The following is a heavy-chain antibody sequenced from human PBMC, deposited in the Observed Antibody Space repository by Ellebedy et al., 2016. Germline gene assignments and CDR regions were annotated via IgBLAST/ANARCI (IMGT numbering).Heavy chain of an antibody. CDR3: ARWSPLHWHFDI. Sequence: SETLSLXCEVSGDSFSSGHWWSWVRQSPGKGLEWIGEIYHNGITKYNVSLKSRVVMSIDKSKNQFSVTLASVTAADTAFYYCARWSPLHWHFDIWGRGTLVTVSS. J-gene: IGHJ2*01. CDR1: GDSFSSGHW. D-gene: IGHD2-15*01. V-gene: IGHV4/OR15-8*02. CDR2: IYHNGIT.